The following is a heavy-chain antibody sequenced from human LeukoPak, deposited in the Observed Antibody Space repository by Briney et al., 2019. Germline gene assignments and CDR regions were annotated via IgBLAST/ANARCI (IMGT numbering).Heavy chain of an antibody. D-gene: IGHD3-16*02. Sequence: GGSLRLSCAASGFTFSSYSMNWVRQAPGKGLEWVSYISSSSSTIYYAGSVKGRFTISRDNAKNSLYLQMNSLRAEDTAVYYCARGNDYVWGSYRSSPFDYWGQGTLVTVSS. J-gene: IGHJ4*02. V-gene: IGHV3-48*01. CDR3: ARGNDYVWGSYRSSPFDY. CDR1: GFTFSSYS. CDR2: ISSSSSTI.